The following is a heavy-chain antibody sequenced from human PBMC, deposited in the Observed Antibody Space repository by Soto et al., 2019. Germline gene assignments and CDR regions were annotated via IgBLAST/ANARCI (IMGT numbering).Heavy chain of an antibody. CDR2: IYYSGST. D-gene: IGHD3-22*01. V-gene: IGHV4-39*01. Sequence: QLQLQESGPGLVKPSETLSLTCTVSGGSISSSYYYWGWIRQPPGKGLEWIGNIYYSGSTYYNPSLKSRVTISVDTSKNQFSLKLSSVTAADTAVYYCTSDSSGYSYFDYWGQGTLVTVSS. CDR3: TSDSSGYSYFDY. CDR1: GGSISSSYYY. J-gene: IGHJ4*02.